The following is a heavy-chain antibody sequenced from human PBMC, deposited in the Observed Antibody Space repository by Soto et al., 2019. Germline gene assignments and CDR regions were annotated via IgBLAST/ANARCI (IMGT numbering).Heavy chain of an antibody. CDR3: ARCYDYVWGTYRYTPDY. Sequence: QVQLVESGGGLVKPGGSLRLSCAASRFTFSDYYMTWIRQAPGKGLEWVSHISSSGSTIYYADSVKGRFTISRDNAKNSLYLQMNSLRAEDTAVYYCARCYDYVWGTYRYTPDYWGQGTLVTVSS. J-gene: IGHJ4*02. CDR2: ISSSGSTI. D-gene: IGHD3-16*02. V-gene: IGHV3-11*01. CDR1: RFTFSDYY.